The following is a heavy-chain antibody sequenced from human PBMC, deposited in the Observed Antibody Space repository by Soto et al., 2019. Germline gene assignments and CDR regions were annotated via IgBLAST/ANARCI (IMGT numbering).Heavy chain of an antibody. D-gene: IGHD3-22*01. CDR2: IHSSGSI. CDR1: GDSVSRSENY. J-gene: IGHJ1*01. Sequence: PSETLSLTCSVSGDSVSRSENYWSWIRQAPGRGLEWIGYIHSSGSIYYNPSLKSRATMSIDTAGNQFSLKVSSVTVADTAVYYCARDLDGLHDDTSGPFPRPGWGQGTLVTVSS. V-gene: IGHV4-30-4*08. CDR3: ARDLDGLHDDTSGPFPRPG.